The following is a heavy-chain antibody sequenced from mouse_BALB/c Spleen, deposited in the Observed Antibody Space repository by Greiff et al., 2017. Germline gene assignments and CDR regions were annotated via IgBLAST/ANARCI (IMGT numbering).Heavy chain of an antibody. D-gene: IGHD2-4*01. V-gene: IGHV7-3*02. CDR3: ARAAYDYDDY. J-gene: IGHJ2*01. CDR2: IRNKANGYTT. CDR1: GFTFTDYY. Sequence: DVKLVESGGGLVQPGGSLRLSCATSGFTFTDYYMSWVRQPPGKALEWLGFIRNKANGYTTEYSASVKGRFTISRDNSQSILYLQMNTLRAEDSATYYCARAAYDYDDYWGQGTTLTVSS.